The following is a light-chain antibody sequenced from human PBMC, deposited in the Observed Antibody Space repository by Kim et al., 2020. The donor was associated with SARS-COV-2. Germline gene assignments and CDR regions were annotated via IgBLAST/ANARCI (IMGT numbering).Light chain of an antibody. J-gene: IGLJ3*02. CDR1: SGHSTYD. CDR3: QTWGTGIWV. Sequence: ASVKVTCTLSSGHSTYDISWYQQQPEKGPGYLMKLNSDGTHSKGDGIPDRFSGSSSGAERYLTISSLQSEDEADYYCQTWGTGIWVFGGGTQLTVL. V-gene: IGLV4-69*01. CDR2: LNSDGTH.